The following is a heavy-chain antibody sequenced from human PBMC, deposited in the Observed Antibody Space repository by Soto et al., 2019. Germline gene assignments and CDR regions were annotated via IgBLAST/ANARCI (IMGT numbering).Heavy chain of an antibody. Sequence: EVQLVESGGGLVKPGGSLRLSCAASGFTFSNYNMNWVRQAPGKGLEWVSSISSSSSYIYYADSVKGRFTISRDNAKNSLYLQMNSLGAEDPGVYYCARGSAEAGTAAIDHWGQGTLVTVSS. D-gene: IGHD6-19*01. V-gene: IGHV3-21*01. CDR1: GFTFSNYN. CDR2: ISSSSSYI. J-gene: IGHJ4*02. CDR3: ARGSAEAGTAAIDH.